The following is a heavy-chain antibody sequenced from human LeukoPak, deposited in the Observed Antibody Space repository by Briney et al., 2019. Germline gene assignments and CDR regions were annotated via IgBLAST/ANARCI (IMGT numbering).Heavy chain of an antibody. Sequence: GGSLRLSCKVSGFIFRNYAMSWVRQTPGKGLEWVSSISGSGGATYYTDSVKDRFTISRDNSKNTLYLQMNSLRAEDTAVYYCARDRQVTMVRGVYTDAFDIWGQGTMVTVSS. CDR3: ARDRQVTMVRGVYTDAFDI. J-gene: IGHJ3*02. CDR1: GFIFRNYA. CDR2: ISGSGGAT. V-gene: IGHV3-23*01. D-gene: IGHD3-10*01.